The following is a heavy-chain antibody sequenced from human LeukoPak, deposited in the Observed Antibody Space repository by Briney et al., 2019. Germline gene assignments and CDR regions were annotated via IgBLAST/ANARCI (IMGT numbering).Heavy chain of an antibody. J-gene: IGHJ4*02. CDR1: GITLSNYG. Sequence: GSLRLSCVVSGITLSNYGMSWVRQAPGKGLEWVSGISERGGSTNYADSVKGRFIISRDTSKNTLYLQMNSLTADDTAVHFCSKLRSSSSWYDAFDSWGQGTLVTVSS. V-gene: IGHV3-23*01. CDR2: ISERGGST. D-gene: IGHD6-13*01. CDR3: SKLRSSSSWYDAFDS.